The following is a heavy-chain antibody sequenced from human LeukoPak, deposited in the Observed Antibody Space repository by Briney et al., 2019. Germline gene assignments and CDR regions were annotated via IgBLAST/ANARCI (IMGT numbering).Heavy chain of an antibody. J-gene: IGHJ5*02. D-gene: IGHD3-10*01. V-gene: IGHV3-33*06. CDR2: IWYDGSNK. CDR1: GFTFSSYG. Sequence: GGSLRLSCAASGFTFSSYGMHWVRQAPGKGLEWVAVIWYDGSNKYYADSVKGRFTISRDNSKNTLYLQMNSLRAEDTAVYYCAKAYYGSGSPLDWFDPWGQGTLVTVSS. CDR3: AKAYYGSGSPLDWFDP.